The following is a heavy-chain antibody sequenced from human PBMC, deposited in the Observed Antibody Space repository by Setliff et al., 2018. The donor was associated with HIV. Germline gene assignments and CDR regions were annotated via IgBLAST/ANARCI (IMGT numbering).Heavy chain of an antibody. CDR3: ARFEVTPVTTRDS. V-gene: IGHV4-34*01. J-gene: IGHJ4*02. Sequence: SLTCAFYGESSNDYYWNWIRQPPGKGLEWIGEIHHTGHINNHPSFKSRVTISLDKSTNPFSLKMKSVTAADSAVYYCARFEVTPVTTRDSWGQGTLVTVSS. CDR1: GESSNDYY. CDR2: IHHTGHI. D-gene: IGHD4-17*01.